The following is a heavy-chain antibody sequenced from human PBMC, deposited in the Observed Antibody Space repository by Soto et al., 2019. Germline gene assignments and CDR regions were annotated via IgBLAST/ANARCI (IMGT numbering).Heavy chain of an antibody. CDR2: ISYSGTT. D-gene: IGHD5-18*01. J-gene: IGHJ5*02. CDR3: ARGRGYSYGLDP. V-gene: IGHV4-30-4*01. Sequence: QVQLQESGPGLVKPSQTLSLTCTVSGDSISSNNNYWSWIRQPPGEGLEWIGFISYSGTTSYSPSLKSRFAISLHTSKNQFSLSLSSVTAADTAVYYCARGRGYSYGLDPWGQGTLVTVSS. CDR1: GDSISSNNNY.